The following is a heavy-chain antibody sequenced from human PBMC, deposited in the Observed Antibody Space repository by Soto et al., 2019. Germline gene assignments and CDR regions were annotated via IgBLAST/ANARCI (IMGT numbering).Heavy chain of an antibody. Sequence: QITLKESGPTLVRPTQTLTLTCSFSGFSLTTDGVGVGLVRQPPGEALEWLALLYWDDDERYSPSLKTRLTITKDPSKNQVVLIMTNMDPVDTATYYCAHSRNLITEDAQVGDFDYWGQGTLVTVSS. CDR1: GFSLTTDGVG. V-gene: IGHV2-5*02. D-gene: IGHD3-10*01. J-gene: IGHJ4*02. CDR3: AHSRNLITEDAQVGDFDY. CDR2: LYWDDDE.